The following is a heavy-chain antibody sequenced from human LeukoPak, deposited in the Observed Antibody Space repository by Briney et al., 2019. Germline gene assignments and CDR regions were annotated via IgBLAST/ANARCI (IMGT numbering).Heavy chain of an antibody. Sequence: PGGSLRLSCAASGFTFSSYEMNWVRQAPGKGLEWVSYISSSGSTIYYADSVKGRFTISRDNAKNSLYLQMNSLRAEDTAVYYCARDDFSYRPIVVVVAATFDYWGQGTLVTVSS. CDR3: ARDDFSYRPIVVVVAATFDY. V-gene: IGHV3-48*03. J-gene: IGHJ4*02. CDR1: GFTFSSYE. CDR2: ISSSGSTI. D-gene: IGHD2-15*01.